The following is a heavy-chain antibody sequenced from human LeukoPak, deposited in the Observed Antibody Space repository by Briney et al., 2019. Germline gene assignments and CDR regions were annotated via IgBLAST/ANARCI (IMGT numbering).Heavy chain of an antibody. J-gene: IGHJ4*02. CDR2: ISYDGSNK. Sequence: PGGSLRLSCAASGFTFSSYGMHWVRQAPGKGLEGVAVISYDGSNKYYADSVKGRFTISRDNSKNTLYLQMNSLRAEDTAVYYCAKELRRDGYNPNFFPFDYWGQGTLVTVSS. V-gene: IGHV3-30*18. CDR1: GFTFSSYG. CDR3: AKELRRDGYNPNFFPFDY. D-gene: IGHD5-24*01.